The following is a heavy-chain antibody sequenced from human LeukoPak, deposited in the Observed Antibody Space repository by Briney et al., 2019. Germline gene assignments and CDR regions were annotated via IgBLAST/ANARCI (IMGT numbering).Heavy chain of an antibody. CDR2: IYYSGSI. Sequence: SETLSLTCTVSGGSVTTYHWSWIRHPPGKGLEWVGYIYYSGSINYNPSLNSRVTISLDTSKNEFSLKLRSVTAADTAVYYCARYPGASGDSYYFDYWGQGTRVTVSS. D-gene: IGHD4-17*01. V-gene: IGHV4-59*02. CDR3: ARYPGASGDSYYFDY. J-gene: IGHJ4*02. CDR1: GGSVTTYH.